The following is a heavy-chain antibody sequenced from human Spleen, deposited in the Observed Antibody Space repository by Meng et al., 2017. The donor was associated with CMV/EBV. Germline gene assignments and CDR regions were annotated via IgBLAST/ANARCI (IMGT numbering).Heavy chain of an antibody. CDR1: GGSVSSGSYF. J-gene: IGHJ5*02. CDR3: ARGGAVAGTGLGS. V-gene: IGHV4-61*01. Sequence: ESLKISCTVSGGSVSSGSYFWNWIRQPPGKGLEWISYMYYSGSTNYNPSLKSRVTISVDTSKNQVSLRLNSVTAADTAVYYCARGGAVAGTGLGSWGQGTLVTVSS. D-gene: IGHD6-19*01. CDR2: MYYSGST.